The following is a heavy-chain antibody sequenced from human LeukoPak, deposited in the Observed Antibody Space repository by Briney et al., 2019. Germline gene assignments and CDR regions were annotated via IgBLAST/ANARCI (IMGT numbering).Heavy chain of an antibody. V-gene: IGHV3-74*01. J-gene: IGHJ4*02. CDR1: GFTFSSHW. D-gene: IGHD6-19*01. Sequence: GGSLRLSCAASGFTFSSHWMHWVRQGPGKGLVWVARINSDGSDTTNADSVKGRFTISRDNAKDTVYLQMNSLRVEDTAVYYCARDCGSSGCDYWGQGTLVTVSS. CDR2: INSDGSDT. CDR3: ARDCGSSGCDY.